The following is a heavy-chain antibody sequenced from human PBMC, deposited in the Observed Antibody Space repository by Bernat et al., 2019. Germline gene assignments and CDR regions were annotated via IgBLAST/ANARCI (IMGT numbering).Heavy chain of an antibody. J-gene: IGHJ6*03. CDR2: IWYDGSNK. D-gene: IGHD3-3*01. V-gene: IGHV3-33*01. CDR3: ARDHGDFWSGYYSRSYDYYYYMDV. CDR1: GFTFSSYG. Sequence: QVQLVESGGGVVQPGRSLRLSCAASGFTFSSYGMHWVRQAPGKGLEWVAVIWYDGSNKYYADSVKGRFTTSRDNSKNTLYLQMNSLRAEDTAVYYCARDHGDFWSGYYSRSYDYYYYMDVWGKGTTVTVSS.